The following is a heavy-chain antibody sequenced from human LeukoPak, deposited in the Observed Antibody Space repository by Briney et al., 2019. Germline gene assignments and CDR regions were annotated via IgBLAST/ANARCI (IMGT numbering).Heavy chain of an antibody. J-gene: IGHJ4*02. V-gene: IGHV3-33*06. CDR2: IWYDGSYK. CDR1: GFTFSTSG. D-gene: IGHD7-27*01. CDR3: AKDSAGGLGTNFDY. Sequence: GGSLRLSCAASGFTFSTSGMHWVRQAPGKGLEWVAVIWYDGSYKYYADSVKGRFTISRDNSKDTLYLQMNSLRDEDTAVYYCAKDSAGGLGTNFDYWGQGTLVTASS.